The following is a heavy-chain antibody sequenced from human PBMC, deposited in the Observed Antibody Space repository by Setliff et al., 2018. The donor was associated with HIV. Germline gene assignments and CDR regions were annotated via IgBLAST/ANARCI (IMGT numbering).Heavy chain of an antibody. Sequence: PVGSLRLSCAASGFTFSNYNMNWVRQAPGKGLEWVSSISSSSSYTYYGDSVKGRFTISRDNAKNSLYLQMNSLRAEDTAVYYCARITGYDSSGYYNEADYWGQGTLVTVSS. J-gene: IGHJ4*02. CDR3: ARITGYDSSGYYNEADY. D-gene: IGHD3-22*01. CDR1: GFTFSNYN. CDR2: ISSSSSYT. V-gene: IGHV3-21*01.